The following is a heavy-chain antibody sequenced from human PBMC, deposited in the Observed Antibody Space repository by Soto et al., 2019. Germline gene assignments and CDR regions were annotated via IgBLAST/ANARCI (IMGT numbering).Heavy chain of an antibody. V-gene: IGHV4-31*03. CDR3: TRGLF. Sequence: QVQLQESGPGLVKPSQTLSLTCSVSGESITSVGYYWTWVRQPPGKGLEWIGLISYTGSTFYNSSLKSRVTISRHTSQNQFSLDQKSMTVADTAVYYCTRGLFWGQGALVTVSS. CDR2: ISYTGST. CDR1: GESITSVGYY. J-gene: IGHJ4*02.